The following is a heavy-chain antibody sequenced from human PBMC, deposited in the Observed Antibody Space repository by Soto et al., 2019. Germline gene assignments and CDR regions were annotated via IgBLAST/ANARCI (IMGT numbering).Heavy chain of an antibody. Sequence: GGSLRLSCAASGFTFSSYGMHWVRQASGKGLEWVAVIWYDGSNKYYADSVKGRFTISRDNSKNTLYLQMNSLRAEDTAVYYCARVPTVTPVFFDYWGQGTLVTVSS. CDR1: GFTFSSYG. D-gene: IGHD4-17*01. CDR3: ARVPTVTPVFFDY. CDR2: IWYDGSNK. V-gene: IGHV3-33*01. J-gene: IGHJ4*02.